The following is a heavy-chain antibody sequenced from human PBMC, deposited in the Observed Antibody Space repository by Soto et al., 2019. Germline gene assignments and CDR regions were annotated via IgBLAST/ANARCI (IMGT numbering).Heavy chain of an antibody. D-gene: IGHD5-12*01. CDR3: ARAEINLSGYPPGGYDGMDV. V-gene: IGHV3-53*01. CDR1: GFTVSSNY. CDR2: IYSGGST. J-gene: IGHJ6*02. Sequence: GGSLRLSCAASGFTVSSNYMSWVRQAPGKGLEWVSVIYSGGSTYYADSVKGRFTISRDNSKNTLYLQMNSLSAEDTAVYYCARAEINLSGYPPGGYDGMDVWGQGTTVTVSS.